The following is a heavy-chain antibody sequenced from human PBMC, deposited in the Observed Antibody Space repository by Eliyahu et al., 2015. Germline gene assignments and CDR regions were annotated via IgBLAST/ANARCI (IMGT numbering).Heavy chain of an antibody. CDR3: ARDHDYSGNYLED. CDR1: GXTFSDSA. D-gene: IGHD4-23*01. CDR2: IWYDGSNQ. Sequence: QVRLVESGGGVVQPGRSLXLXXYASGXTFSDSAXPXVRQAPGKGLGWVAIIWYDGSNQYYADSVKGRFTISRDNSKNTVSLQMNSLRGEDTAIYYCARDHDYSGNYLEDWGQGTLVAVSS. J-gene: IGHJ4*02. V-gene: IGHV3-33*08.